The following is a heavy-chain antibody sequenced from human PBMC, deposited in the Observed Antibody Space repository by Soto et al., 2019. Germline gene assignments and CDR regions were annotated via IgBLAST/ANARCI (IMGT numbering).Heavy chain of an antibody. CDR1: GGSRSRGGYY. J-gene: IGHJ5*02. Sequence: PSETLSLTCTVYGGSRSRGGYYCSWIRQHPGKGLEWIGYIYYSGSTYYNPSLKSRVTISVDTSKNQFSLKLSSVTAADTAVYYCAREAVSLLSGTHRRGLFDPSAQRTSVTVSA. V-gene: IGHV4-31*03. CDR2: IYYSGST. D-gene: IGHD1-1*01. CDR3: AREAVSLLSGTHRRGLFDP.